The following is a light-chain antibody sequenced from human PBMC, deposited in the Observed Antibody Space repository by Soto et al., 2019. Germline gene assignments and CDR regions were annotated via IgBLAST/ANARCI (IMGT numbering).Light chain of an antibody. CDR1: QDITTF. V-gene: IGKV1-33*01. Sequence: DIQLTQSPSSLSAYVGDSVTITCQASQDITTFLNWYHQRPGKAPKLLISDASALQTGVPSRFRGSGAETHFSFTITRLQPEDIGTYFCQQYENVPTFGQGTKVEI. CDR3: QQYENVPT. J-gene: IGKJ2*01. CDR2: DAS.